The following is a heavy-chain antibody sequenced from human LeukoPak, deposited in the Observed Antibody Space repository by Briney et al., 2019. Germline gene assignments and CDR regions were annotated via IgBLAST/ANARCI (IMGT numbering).Heavy chain of an antibody. D-gene: IGHD5-12*01. J-gene: IGHJ4*02. CDR3: ARRGYSGYDSPLGY. V-gene: IGHV5-51*01. CDR1: GYSFTSYW. Sequence: RGESLKISCKGSGYSFTSYWIAWVRQMPGKGLEWMGIIYPGDSDTRYSPSFQSQVTISADKSIAYLQWGSLKASDTAMYYCARRGYSGYDSPLGYWGQGTLVTVSS. CDR2: IYPGDSDT.